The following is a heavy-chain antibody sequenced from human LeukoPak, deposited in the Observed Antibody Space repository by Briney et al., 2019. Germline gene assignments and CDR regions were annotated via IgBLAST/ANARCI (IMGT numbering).Heavy chain of an antibody. V-gene: IGHV4-38-2*02. CDR3: ARDGSGYSGYENFDY. D-gene: IGHD5-12*01. Sequence: SETLSLTCAVSGYSISSGYYWGWIRQPAGKGLEWIGRIYSSGNTNYNRSLKSRVTMSVDTSKNQFSLKLSSVTAADTAVYYCARDGSGYSGYENFDYWGQGTLVTVSS. J-gene: IGHJ4*02. CDR1: GYSISSGYY. CDR2: IYSSGNT.